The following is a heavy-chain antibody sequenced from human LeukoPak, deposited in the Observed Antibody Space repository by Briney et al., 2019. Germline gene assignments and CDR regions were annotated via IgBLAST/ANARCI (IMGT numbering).Heavy chain of an antibody. Sequence: ASVKVSCKASGYTFTAYHMHWVRQAPGQGLEWMGWINANSGGTNYAQNFQGRVTMTRDTSISTAYMELSRLRSDDTAVYYCARGPFIVVVTDRFDYWGQGTLVTVSS. CDR1: GYTFTAYH. J-gene: IGHJ4*02. D-gene: IGHD2-21*02. CDR3: ARGPFIVVVTDRFDY. V-gene: IGHV1-2*02. CDR2: INANSGGT.